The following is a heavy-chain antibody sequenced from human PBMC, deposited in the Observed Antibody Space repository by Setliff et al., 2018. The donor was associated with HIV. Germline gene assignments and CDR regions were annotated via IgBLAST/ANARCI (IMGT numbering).Heavy chain of an antibody. Sequence: SETLSLTCSVSGVSTSSSTYYWGWIRQPPGKGLEWIGYIFYTGSTYYNPSLKSRVTISIDTSKNEFSLKLSSVTAADTAIYFCVRNSGWALGSWGQGILVTVSS. CDR1: GVSTSSSTYY. CDR2: IFYTGST. V-gene: IGHV4-39*07. D-gene: IGHD3-16*01. J-gene: IGHJ4*02. CDR3: VRNSGWALGS.